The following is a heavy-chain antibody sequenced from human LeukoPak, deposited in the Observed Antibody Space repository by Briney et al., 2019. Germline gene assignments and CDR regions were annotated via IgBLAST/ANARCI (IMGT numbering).Heavy chain of an antibody. Sequence: GGSLRLSCAASGSTVSSNYMSWVRQAPGKGLEWVSVIYSGGSTYYADSVKGRFTISRDNSKNTLFLRMNSLRADDTAVYYCEGRRFYCYDAMDVWGQGTTVTVSS. J-gene: IGHJ6*02. CDR2: IYSGGST. CDR1: GSTVSSNY. CDR3: EGRRFYCYDAMDV. V-gene: IGHV3-53*01. D-gene: IGHD1-26*01.